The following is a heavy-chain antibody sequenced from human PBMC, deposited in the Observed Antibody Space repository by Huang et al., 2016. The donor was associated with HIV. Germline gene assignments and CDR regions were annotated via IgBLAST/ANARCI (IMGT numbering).Heavy chain of an antibody. V-gene: IGHV3-48*01. Sequence: EVQLVESGGGLVQPGGSLRLSCAASGFALRTSSMNWVRQAPGKGLELVSYISSASTTMYYADSVKGRFTISRDNAENSLYLQMDSLRAEDTAVYYCARVGGIGQRYHYYMDVWGKGTTVAVSS. CDR2: ISSASTTM. J-gene: IGHJ6*03. CDR1: GFALRTSS. D-gene: IGHD6-19*01. CDR3: ARVGGIGQRYHYYMDV.